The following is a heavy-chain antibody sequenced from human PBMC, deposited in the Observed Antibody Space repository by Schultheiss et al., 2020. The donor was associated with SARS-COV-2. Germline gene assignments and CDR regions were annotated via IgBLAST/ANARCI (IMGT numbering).Heavy chain of an antibody. J-gene: IGHJ6*02. CDR1: GGSVSSGSYY. D-gene: IGHD2-15*01. V-gene: IGHV4-61*01. Sequence: SETLSLTCTVSGGSVSSGSYYWSWIRQPPGKGLEWIGYIYYSGNTKYNPSLKSRVTISVDKSKNQFSLKLSSVTAADTAVYYCARDARGYCSGGSCYSGYYYYGMDVWGQGTTVTVSS. CDR3: ARDARGYCSGGSCYSGYYYYGMDV. CDR2: IYYSGNT.